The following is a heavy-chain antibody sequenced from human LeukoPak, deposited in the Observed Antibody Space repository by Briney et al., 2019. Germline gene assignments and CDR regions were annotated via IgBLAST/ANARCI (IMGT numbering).Heavy chain of an antibody. CDR2: IIPIFGTA. V-gene: IGHV1-69*06. J-gene: IGHJ3*02. CDR1: GGTFSSYA. Sequence: ASVTVSFKASGGTFSSYAISWVRQAPGQGLEWMGGIIPIFGTANYAQKFQGRVTITADKSTSTAYMELSSLRSEDTAVYYCARDFLPGYCSGGSCYGSDAFDIWGQGTMVTVSS. CDR3: ARDFLPGYCSGGSCYGSDAFDI. D-gene: IGHD2-15*01.